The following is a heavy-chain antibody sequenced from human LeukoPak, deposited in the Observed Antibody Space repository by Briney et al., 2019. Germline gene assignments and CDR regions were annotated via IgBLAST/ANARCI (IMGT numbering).Heavy chain of an antibody. Sequence: PGGSLRLSCAASGFTFSTYNMNWVRQAPGKGLECVSAVGGTDGRTYYAAFVKGRFTIYRDNSKNTLYLRMNTRRAEDTAVYYCAKDGSYYFDYWGQGTLVTVSS. J-gene: IGHJ4*02. CDR2: VGGTDGRT. CDR3: AKDGSYYFDY. CDR1: GFTFSTYN. V-gene: IGHV3-23*01.